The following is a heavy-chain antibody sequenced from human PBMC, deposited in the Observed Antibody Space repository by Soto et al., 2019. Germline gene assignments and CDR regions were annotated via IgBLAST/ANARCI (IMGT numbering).Heavy chain of an antibody. CDR3: TTAREYCTNGVCYTAFYYYGMDV. Sequence: SLRLSCAASGFTFSSYGMHWVRQAPGKGLEWVAVISYDGSNKYYADSVKGRFTISRDNSKNTLYLQMNSLKTEDTAVYYCTTAREYCTNGVCYTAFYYYGMDVWGQGTTVTVSS. CDR1: GFTFSSYG. V-gene: IGHV3-30*03. D-gene: IGHD2-8*01. J-gene: IGHJ6*02. CDR2: ISYDGSNK.